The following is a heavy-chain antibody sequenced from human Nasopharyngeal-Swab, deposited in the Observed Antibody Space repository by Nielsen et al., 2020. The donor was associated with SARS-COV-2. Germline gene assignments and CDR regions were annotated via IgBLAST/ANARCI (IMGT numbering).Heavy chain of an antibody. CDR3: ARVTGTTGNYYYYYGMDV. Sequence: VRQMPGKGLEWVGRIDPSDSYTNYSPSFQGHVTISADKSISTAYLQWSSLKASDTAMYYCARVTGTTGNYYYYYGMDVWGQGTTVTVSS. CDR2: IDPSDSYT. V-gene: IGHV5-10-1*01. J-gene: IGHJ6*02. D-gene: IGHD1-20*01.